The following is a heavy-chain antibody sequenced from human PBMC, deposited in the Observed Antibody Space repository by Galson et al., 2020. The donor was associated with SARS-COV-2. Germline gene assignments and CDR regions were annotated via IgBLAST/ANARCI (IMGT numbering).Heavy chain of an antibody. J-gene: IGHJ5*02. CDR2: IHHSGRT. CDR1: VGSFSNYY. Sequence: SQTLSLTCAVYVGSFSNYYWTWIRQPPGKGLEWIGEIHHSGRTKYNPSLKSRVTISTDTSKNQFSLKLNSVTAADTAVYYCARASVAENWFYPWGQGTLVTVSS. V-gene: IGHV4-34*01. CDR3: ARASVAENWFYP. D-gene: IGHD2-21*01.